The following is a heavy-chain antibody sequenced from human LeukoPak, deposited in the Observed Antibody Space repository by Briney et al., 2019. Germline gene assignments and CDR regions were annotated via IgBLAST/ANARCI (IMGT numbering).Heavy chain of an antibody. D-gene: IGHD5-12*01. CDR2: ISAYNGNT. V-gene: IGHV1-18*01. CDR3: ARTEGWLDAFDI. Sequence: ASVKASCTASGYTFTSYGISWVRQAPGQGLEWMGWISAYNGNTNYAQKFQGRVTITRNTSISTAYMEVSSLRSEDTAVYYCARTEGWLDAFDIWGQGTMVTVSS. J-gene: IGHJ3*02. CDR1: GYTFTSYG.